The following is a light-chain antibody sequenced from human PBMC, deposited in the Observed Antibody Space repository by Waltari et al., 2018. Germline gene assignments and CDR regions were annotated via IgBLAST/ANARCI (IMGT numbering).Light chain of an antibody. Sequence: EIMLPQSPGTLSLAPGERATPSCRASQSISRYLAWYQQKPGQAPRLLIYDASSRATGIPDRFSGSGSGTDFSLTISRLAPEDFAVYYCQKYGSLPATFGQGTKVEIK. V-gene: IGKV3-20*01. J-gene: IGKJ1*01. CDR3: QKYGSLPAT. CDR1: QSISRY. CDR2: DAS.